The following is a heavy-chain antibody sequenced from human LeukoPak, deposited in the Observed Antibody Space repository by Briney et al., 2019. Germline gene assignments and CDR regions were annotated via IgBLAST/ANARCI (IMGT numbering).Heavy chain of an antibody. Sequence: PGGSLRLSCAASGFTFSNYWMSWVRQAPGKGLERVASIKQDGSEKHYVDSVKGRFTISRDNAKNSLYLQMNSLRAEDTAAYYCARGIVAFDYWGQGTLVTVSS. CDR3: ARGIVAFDY. D-gene: IGHD2/OR15-2a*01. V-gene: IGHV3-7*05. CDR2: IKQDGSEK. CDR1: GFTFSNYW. J-gene: IGHJ4*02.